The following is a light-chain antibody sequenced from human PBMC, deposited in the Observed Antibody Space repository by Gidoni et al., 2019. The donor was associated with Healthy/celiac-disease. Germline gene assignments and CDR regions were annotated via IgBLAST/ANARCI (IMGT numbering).Light chain of an antibody. CDR2: LNSDGSH. J-gene: IGLJ3*02. Sequence: QLVLPQSPSASASLGASVKLTCTLSSGTSSYAIAWHQQQPEKGPRYLMKLNSDGSHSKGDGIPDRFSGSSSGAERYLTIASLQSEDEADYYCQTWGTGIHWVFGGGTKLTVL. CDR1: SGTSSYA. CDR3: QTWGTGIHWV. V-gene: IGLV4-69*01.